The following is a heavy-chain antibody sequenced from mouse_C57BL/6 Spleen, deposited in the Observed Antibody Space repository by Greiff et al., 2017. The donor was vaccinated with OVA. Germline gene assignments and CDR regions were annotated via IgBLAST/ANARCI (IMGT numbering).Heavy chain of an antibody. CDR1: GYTFTSYW. Sequence: QVQLKQPGAELVKPGASVKLSCKASGYTFTSYWMHWVKQRPGQGLEWIGMIHPNSGSTNYNEKFKSKATLTVDKSSSTAYMQLSSLTSEDSAVYYCARSGTTVVGDDWGQGTTLTVSS. V-gene: IGHV1-64*01. J-gene: IGHJ2*01. CDR3: ARSGTTVVGDD. D-gene: IGHD1-1*01. CDR2: IHPNSGST.